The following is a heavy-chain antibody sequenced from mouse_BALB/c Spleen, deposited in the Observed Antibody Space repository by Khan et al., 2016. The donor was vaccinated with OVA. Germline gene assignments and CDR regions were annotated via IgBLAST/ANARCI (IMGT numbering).Heavy chain of an antibody. CDR2: INPRSSYT. D-gene: IGHD2-14*01. CDR3: ARRTTGYAMDY. J-gene: IGHJ4*01. Sequence: VQLQQSGAELARPGASVKMSCKASGYTFTSNTMYWVKQRPGQGLEWIGYINPRSSYTNYNQKFKDKATLTADKSSSTAYMQLSSLTSEDSAVYYCARRTTGYAMDYWGQGTSVTVSS. CDR1: GYTFTSNT. V-gene: IGHV1-4*01.